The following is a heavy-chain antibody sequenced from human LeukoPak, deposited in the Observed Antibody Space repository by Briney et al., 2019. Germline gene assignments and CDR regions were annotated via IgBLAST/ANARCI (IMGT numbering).Heavy chain of an antibody. CDR1: GASISSGDNS. Sequence: SETLSLTCAVSGASISSGDNSWTWIRQPPGKGLEWIGYIYYSGSTNYNPSLKSRVTISVDTSKNQFSLKLSSVTAADTAVYYCARGGGRFPSFFWGKGTTVTVSS. V-gene: IGHV4-61*08. CDR2: IYYSGST. J-gene: IGHJ6*04. D-gene: IGHD2-15*01. CDR3: ARGGGRFPSFF.